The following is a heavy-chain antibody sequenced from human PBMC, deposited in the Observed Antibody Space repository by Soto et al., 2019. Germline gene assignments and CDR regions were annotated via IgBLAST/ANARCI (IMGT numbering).Heavy chain of an antibody. J-gene: IGHJ6*02. D-gene: IGHD2-2*01. CDR1: GGTFSSHT. CDR3: AGYCSSTTCYGLSYYSYGMDV. CDR2: IIPNLGIT. Sequence: QVQLVQSATEVKKPGSSVKVSCKASGGTFSSHTINWVRQAPGQGLEWMGRIIPNLGITNHAQKFQGRVTITADKYTSTVYVELSSLRSEDTAVYYCAGYCSSTTCYGLSYYSYGMDVWGQGTAVTVSS. V-gene: IGHV1-69*02.